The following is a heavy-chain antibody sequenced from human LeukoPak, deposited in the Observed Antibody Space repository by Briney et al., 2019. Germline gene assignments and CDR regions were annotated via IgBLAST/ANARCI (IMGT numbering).Heavy chain of an antibody. Sequence: SETLSLTCTVSGGSISSGDYYWSWIRQPPGKGLEWIGYIYYSGSTNYNPSLKSRVTISVDTSKNQFSLKLSSVTAADTAVYYCARGRADYGGNSEYFDYWGQGTLVTVSS. J-gene: IGHJ4*02. CDR3: ARGRADYGGNSEYFDY. CDR1: GGSISSGDYY. CDR2: IYYSGST. D-gene: IGHD4-23*01. V-gene: IGHV4-61*08.